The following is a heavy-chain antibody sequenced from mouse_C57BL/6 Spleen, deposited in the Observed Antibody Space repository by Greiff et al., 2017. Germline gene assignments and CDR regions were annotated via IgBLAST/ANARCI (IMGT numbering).Heavy chain of an antibody. CDR3: ARGAYYSNYVYFDY. V-gene: IGHV1-85*01. CDR1: GYTFTSYD. J-gene: IGHJ2*01. Sequence: QVQLQQSGPELVKPGASVKLSCKASGYTFTSYDINWVKQRPGQGLEWIGWIYPRDGSTKYNEKFKGKATLTVDTSSSTAYLELHSLTSEDSAVYFCARGAYYSNYVYFDYWGQGTTLTVSS. D-gene: IGHD2-5*01. CDR2: IYPRDGST.